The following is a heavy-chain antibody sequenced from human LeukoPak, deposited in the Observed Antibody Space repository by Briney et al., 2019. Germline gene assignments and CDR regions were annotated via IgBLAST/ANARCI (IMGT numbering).Heavy chain of an antibody. V-gene: IGHV4-38-2*02. CDR1: GYSIRSGYH. Sequence: SETLSLTCSVSGYSIRSGYHWGWIRQPPGKGLEWIGAIHHSGSTYYNPSLRSRVTISIDTSRNQFSLKLSSVTAADTAVYYRARVNWINDYWGQGTLVTVSS. J-gene: IGHJ4*02. CDR2: IHHSGST. CDR3: ARVNWINDY. D-gene: IGHD1-20*01.